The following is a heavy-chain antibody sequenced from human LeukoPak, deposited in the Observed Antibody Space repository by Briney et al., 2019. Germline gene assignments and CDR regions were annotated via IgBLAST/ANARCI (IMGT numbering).Heavy chain of an antibody. CDR2: IYYSGST. CDR3: ARRVVSGEFTY. CDR1: GGSISSYY. D-gene: IGHD3-16*01. Sequence: SETLSLTCTVSGGSISSYYWSWIRQPPGKGLEWIGYIYYSGSTNYNPSLKSRVTISVDTSKNQFSLKLSSVTAADTAVYYCARRVVSGEFTYWGQGTLVTVSS. V-gene: IGHV4-59*12. J-gene: IGHJ4*02.